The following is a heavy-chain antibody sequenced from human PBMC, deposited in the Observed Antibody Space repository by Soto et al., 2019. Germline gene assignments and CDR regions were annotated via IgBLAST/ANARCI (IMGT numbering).Heavy chain of an antibody. CDR1: GGSISSSSYY. CDR3: ARLDGDYPYYFQH. V-gene: IGHV4-39*01. J-gene: IGHJ1*01. Sequence: PSETLSLTCTVSGGSISSSSYYWGWIRQPPGKGLEGIGSIYYSGSTYYNPPLKSRVTISVDTSKNQFSLKLSSVTAADTAVYYCARLDGDYPYYFQHWGQGTLVTVS. CDR2: IYYSGST. D-gene: IGHD4-17*01.